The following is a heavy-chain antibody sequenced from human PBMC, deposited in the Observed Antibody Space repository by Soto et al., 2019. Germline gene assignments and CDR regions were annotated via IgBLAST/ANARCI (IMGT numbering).Heavy chain of an antibody. J-gene: IGHJ1*01. CDR3: ARDLGEMYAV. CDR1: GFIFSSST. Sequence: EVRLVESGGGLVKPGGSLRLSCIGSGFIFSSSTMTWVRQAPGKGLEWVSSISSSSAYIYNADSLKGRFTISRDNAKNSLYLQMDSLRAEDTAVYFCARDLGEMYAVWGQGALVTVSS. V-gene: IGHV3-21*01. CDR2: ISSSSAYI. D-gene: IGHD2-8*01.